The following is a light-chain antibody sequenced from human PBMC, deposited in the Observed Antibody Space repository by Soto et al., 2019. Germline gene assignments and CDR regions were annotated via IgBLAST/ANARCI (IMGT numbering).Light chain of an antibody. CDR2: DAS. CDR3: PQYDRLSYT. V-gene: IGKV1-33*01. J-gene: IGKJ2*01. CDR1: QDITNY. Sequence: DIQMTQSPSSLSASVGDRVTITCRASQDITNYLNWYQPKPGTAPKLLIYDASNLEAGVPSRFSASGSATDFSITISRLQTEDVATYYSPQYDRLSYTFGHGNRLEIK.